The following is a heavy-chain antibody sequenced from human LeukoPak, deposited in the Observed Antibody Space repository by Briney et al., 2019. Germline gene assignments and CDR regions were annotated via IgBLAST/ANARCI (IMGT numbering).Heavy chain of an antibody. CDR3: ARDQDGEDYGNAFNI. J-gene: IGHJ3*02. V-gene: IGHV3-21*01. CDR1: GFTFSSYS. Sequence: GGSLRLSCAASGFTFSSYSMNWVRQAPGKGLEWVSSISSSSSYIYYADSVKGRFTISKDNAKNSLYLQMNSLRAEDTAVYYCARDQDGEDYGNAFNIWGQGTLVTVFS. D-gene: IGHD4-17*01. CDR2: ISSSSSYI.